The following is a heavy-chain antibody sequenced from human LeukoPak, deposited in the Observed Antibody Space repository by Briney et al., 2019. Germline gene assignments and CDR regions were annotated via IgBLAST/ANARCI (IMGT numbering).Heavy chain of an antibody. CDR3: AKVQGYYYYYMDV. CDR2: ISVSGNT. CDR1: GFTLSSYA. J-gene: IGHJ6*03. Sequence: PGGSLRLSCAASGFTLSSYAMSWVRQGAGKGLEWVAAISVSGNTYHADSVKGRATISRDNAKNTLYLQMNSLRAEDTAVYYCAKVQGYYYYYMDVWGKGTTVTISS. V-gene: IGHV3-23*01.